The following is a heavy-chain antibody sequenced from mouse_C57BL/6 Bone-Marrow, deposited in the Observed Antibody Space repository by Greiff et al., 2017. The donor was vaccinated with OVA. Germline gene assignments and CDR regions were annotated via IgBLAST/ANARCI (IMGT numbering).Heavy chain of an antibody. D-gene: IGHD1-1*01. Sequence: QVQLQQPGAELVKPGASVELSCKASGYTFTSYWMHWVKQRPGQGLEWIGMIHPNSGSTNYNEKFKSKATLSVDKSSSTAYMQLSSLTSEDSAVYYCARSITTVVPWYFDVWGTGTTVTVSS. CDR3: ARSITTVVPWYFDV. CDR2: IHPNSGST. CDR1: GYTFTSYW. V-gene: IGHV1-64*01. J-gene: IGHJ1*03.